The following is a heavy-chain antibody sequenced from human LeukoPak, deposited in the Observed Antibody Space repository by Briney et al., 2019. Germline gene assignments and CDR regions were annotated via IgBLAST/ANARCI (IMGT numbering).Heavy chain of an antibody. D-gene: IGHD2-2*01. CDR3: ARETDQLGYCSSTSCYLYWFDP. J-gene: IGHJ5*02. Sequence: ASLKISCKGSGYSFTSYWISWVRQMPGKGREWMGRIDPSDSYAYYSPSFQGHVTISADKSISTAYLQWSSLKASDTAMYYCARETDQLGYCSSTSCYLYWFDPWGQGTLVTVS. V-gene: IGHV5-10-1*01. CDR2: IDPSDSYA. CDR1: GYSFTSYW.